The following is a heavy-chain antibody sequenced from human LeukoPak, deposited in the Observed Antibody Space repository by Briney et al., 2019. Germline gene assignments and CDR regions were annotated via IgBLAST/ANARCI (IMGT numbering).Heavy chain of an antibody. J-gene: IGHJ4*02. CDR2: IYYSGST. D-gene: IGHD5-18*01. CDR3: ARHWDTEDYFDY. V-gene: IGHV4-39*01. Sequence: PSETLSLTCTVSVGSLSSSSYYWGWIRQPPAKGLEWIVSIYYSGSTYYNPSLKSRVTISVDTSKNQFSLKLSSVTAADTAVYYCARHWDTEDYFDYWGQGTLVTVSS. CDR1: VGSLSSSSYY.